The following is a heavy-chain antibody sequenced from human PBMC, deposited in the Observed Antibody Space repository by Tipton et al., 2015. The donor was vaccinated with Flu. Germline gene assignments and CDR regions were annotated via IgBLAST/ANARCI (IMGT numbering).Heavy chain of an antibody. CDR2: IIPIFGTA. J-gene: IGHJ3*02. Sequence: QVQLVQSGAEVKKPGSSVKVSCKASGGTFSSYAISWVRQAPGQGLEWMGGIIPIFGTANYAQKFQGRVTITADESTSTAYMELSSLRSEDTAVYYCASPGESSGYYPGRGNAFDIWGKGTMVTVSS. D-gene: IGHD3-22*01. CDR3: ASPGESSGYYPGRGNAFDI. V-gene: IGHV1-69*01. CDR1: GGTFSSYA.